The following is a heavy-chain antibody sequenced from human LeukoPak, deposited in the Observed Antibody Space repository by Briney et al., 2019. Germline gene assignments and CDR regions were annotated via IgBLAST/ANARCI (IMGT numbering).Heavy chain of an antibody. J-gene: IGHJ4*02. D-gene: IGHD6-19*01. CDR2: INPSGGST. CDR3: ARDGGAVAGRYDY. V-gene: IGHV1-46*01. Sequence: ASVKVSCKASGYTFTSYYMHWARQAPGQGLEWMGMINPSGGSTSYAQKFQGRVTMTRDTSTSTVYMELSSLRSEDTAVYYCARDGGAVAGRYDYWGQGTLVTVSS. CDR1: GYTFTSYY.